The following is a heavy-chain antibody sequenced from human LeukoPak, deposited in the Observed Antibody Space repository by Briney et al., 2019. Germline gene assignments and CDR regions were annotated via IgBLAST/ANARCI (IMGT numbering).Heavy chain of an antibody. CDR2: IIPIFGTA. D-gene: IGHD2-15*01. CDR1: GGTFSSYA. CDR3: ARDAGKGYCSGGSCYSYYYYYYMDV. J-gene: IGHJ6*03. Sequence: ASVKVSCKASGGTFSSYAISWVRQAPGQGLEWMGGIIPIFGTANYAQKFQGRVTITADKSTSTAYMELSSLRSEDTAVYYCARDAGKGYCSGGSCYSYYYYYYMDVWGKGTTVTVSS. V-gene: IGHV1-69*06.